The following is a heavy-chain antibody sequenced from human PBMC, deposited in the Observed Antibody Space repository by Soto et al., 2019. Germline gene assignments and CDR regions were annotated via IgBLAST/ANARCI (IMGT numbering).Heavy chain of an antibody. J-gene: IGHJ5*02. CDR1: GGSISSSSYY. CDR3: ARHCWFDP. Sequence: PSETLSLTCTVSGGSISSSSYYWGWNRQPPGKGLEWIGSIYYSGSTYYNPSLKSRVTISVDTSKNQFSLKLSSVTAAATAVYHCARHCWFDPWGQGTLVTVSS. CDR2: IYYSGST. V-gene: IGHV4-39*01.